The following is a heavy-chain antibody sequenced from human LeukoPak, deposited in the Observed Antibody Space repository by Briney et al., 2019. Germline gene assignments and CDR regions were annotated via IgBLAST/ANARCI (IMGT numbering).Heavy chain of an antibody. Sequence: GVSVTLSCAASGFTYCSFAMLWLPQATGQGLEGVADISYDESNKYYADSVKVRFTISRDNSNTTLYLQMNSMRGEDTAVYYCAKGVDDSSGYYYVPWPYGMDVWGQGTTVTVSS. V-gene: IGHV3-30-3*01. CDR1: GFTYCSFA. D-gene: IGHD3-22*01. J-gene: IGHJ6*02. CDR2: ISYDESNK. CDR3: AKGVDDSSGYYYVPWPYGMDV.